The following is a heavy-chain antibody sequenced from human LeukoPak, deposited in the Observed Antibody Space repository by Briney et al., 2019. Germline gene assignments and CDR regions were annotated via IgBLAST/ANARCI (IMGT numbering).Heavy chain of an antibody. V-gene: IGHV4-39*07. Sequence: SETLSLTCTVSGGSITSSNYFWGWIRQSPGKGLEWIGSIYYSGSTYYNPFPKSRVTISVETSKIQFSLKLSSVTAADSAVYYCARDSCSSTSCRRKFDNWGQGTLVTVSS. CDR2: IYYSGST. D-gene: IGHD2-2*01. CDR3: ARDSCSSTSCRRKFDN. CDR1: GGSITSSNYF. J-gene: IGHJ4*02.